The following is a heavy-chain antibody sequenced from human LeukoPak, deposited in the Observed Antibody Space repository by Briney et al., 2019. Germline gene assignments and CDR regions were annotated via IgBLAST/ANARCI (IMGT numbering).Heavy chain of an antibody. D-gene: IGHD3-10*01. J-gene: IGHJ4*02. V-gene: IGHV3-49*03. CDR2: IRSKAYGGTT. CDR3: TRRPVRGVPFDY. CDR1: GFTFGDYA. Sequence: GGSLRLSCTASGFTFGDYAMNWFRQAPGMGLEWVGFIRSKAYGGTTEYAASVKGRFTISRDDSKSIAYLQMNSLKTEDTAVYYCTRRPVRGVPFDYWGQGTLVTVSS.